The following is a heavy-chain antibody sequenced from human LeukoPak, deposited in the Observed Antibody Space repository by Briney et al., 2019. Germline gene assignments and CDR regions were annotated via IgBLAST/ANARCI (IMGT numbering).Heavy chain of an antibody. Sequence: PGGSLRLSCAASGFTFSSYGMHWVRQAPGKGLEWVAVIWYDGSNKYYADSVKGRFTISRDNSKNTLYLQMSSLRAEDTAVYYCVKEGLVLRYFDWFRGSYYFDYWGQGTLVTVSS. V-gene: IGHV3-30*02. CDR2: IWYDGSNK. CDR3: VKEGLVLRYFDWFRGSYYFDY. J-gene: IGHJ4*02. D-gene: IGHD3-9*01. CDR1: GFTFSSYG.